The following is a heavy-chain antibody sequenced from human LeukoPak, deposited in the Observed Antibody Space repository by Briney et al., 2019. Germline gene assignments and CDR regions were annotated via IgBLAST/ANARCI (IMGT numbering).Heavy chain of an antibody. V-gene: IGHV1-8*03. J-gene: IGHJ4*02. CDR2: MNPDTGST. CDR1: GYSFTSFH. D-gene: IGHD3-10*02. CDR3: AREGTYVRGFDY. Sequence: ASVKVSCKADGYSFTSFHINWVRQAPGQGPEWMGWMNPDTGSTGFAQKFQGRLTISQSSSIDTVYMELNSLTSEDTAVYYCAREGTYVRGFDYWGQGTLVTVSS.